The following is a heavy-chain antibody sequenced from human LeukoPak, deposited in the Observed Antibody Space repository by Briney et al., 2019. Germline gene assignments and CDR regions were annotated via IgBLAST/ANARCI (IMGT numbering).Heavy chain of an antibody. D-gene: IGHD6-19*01. CDR1: GGSISSSSYY. Sequence: SETLSLTCTVSGGSISSSSYYWGWIRQPPGKGLEWIGSIYYSGSTYYNPSLKSRVTISVDTSKNQFSLKLSSVTAADTAVYYCARGRVAVAGSPLYYMDVWGKGTTVTVSS. J-gene: IGHJ6*03. V-gene: IGHV4-39*07. CDR3: ARGRVAVAGSPLYYMDV. CDR2: IYYSGST.